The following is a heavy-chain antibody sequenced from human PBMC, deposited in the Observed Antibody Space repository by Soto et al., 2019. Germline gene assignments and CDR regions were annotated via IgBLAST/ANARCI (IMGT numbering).Heavy chain of an antibody. D-gene: IGHD2-15*01. V-gene: IGHV4-59*08. Sequence: PSETLSLTCTVSGGSISSYYWSWIRQPPGKGLEWIGYIYYSGSTNYNPSLKSRVTISVDTSKNQFSLKLSSVTAADTAVYYCARRSCSGGSCYSGWSLSYYFDYWGQGTLVTVSS. J-gene: IGHJ4*02. CDR1: GGSISSYY. CDR3: ARRSCSGGSCYSGWSLSYYFDY. CDR2: IYYSGST.